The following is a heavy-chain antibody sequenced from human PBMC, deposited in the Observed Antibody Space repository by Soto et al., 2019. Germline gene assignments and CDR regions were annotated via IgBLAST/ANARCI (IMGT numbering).Heavy chain of an antibody. CDR3: ARDYGDYVPRNDY. V-gene: IGHV3-48*01. CDR2: ISSSDINI. D-gene: IGHD4-17*01. CDR1: GFTFSSYS. J-gene: IGHJ4*02. Sequence: EVQLVESGGGLIQPGGSLRLSCAASGFTFSSYSMNWVRRAPGKGLEWISYISSSDINIYYADSVKGRFTISRDIAKNSLYLQMNSRRAEDTAVYYCARDYGDYVPRNDYWGQGTLVTVSS.